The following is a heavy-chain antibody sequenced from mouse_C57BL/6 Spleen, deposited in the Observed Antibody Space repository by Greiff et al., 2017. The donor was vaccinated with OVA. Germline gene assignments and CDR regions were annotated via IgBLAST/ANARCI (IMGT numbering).Heavy chain of an antibody. D-gene: IGHD1-1*01. Sequence: QVQLQQSGAELAKPGASVKLSCKASGYTFTSYWMHWVKQRPGQGLEWIGYINPSSGYTKYNQKFKDKATLTADKSSSTAYMPLSSLTYEDSAVYYCARGSYGSSYAMDYWGQGTSVTVSS. CDR1: GYTFTSYW. CDR3: ARGSYGSSYAMDY. CDR2: INPSSGYT. J-gene: IGHJ4*01. V-gene: IGHV1-7*01.